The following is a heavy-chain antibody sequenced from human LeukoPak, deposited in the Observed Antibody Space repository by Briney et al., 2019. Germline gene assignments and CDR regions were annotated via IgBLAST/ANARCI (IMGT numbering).Heavy chain of an antibody. CDR1: GFTFSSYA. CDR3: ARTYCSSTSCWSGYFDY. CDR2: ISYDGSNK. D-gene: IGHD2-2*01. Sequence: PGRSLRLSCAASGFTFSSYAMHWVRQAPGKGLEWVAVISYDGSNKYYADSVKGRFTISRDNSKNTLYLQMNSLRAEDTAVYYCARTYCSSTSCWSGYFDYWGQGTLVTVSS. J-gene: IGHJ4*02. V-gene: IGHV3-30-3*01.